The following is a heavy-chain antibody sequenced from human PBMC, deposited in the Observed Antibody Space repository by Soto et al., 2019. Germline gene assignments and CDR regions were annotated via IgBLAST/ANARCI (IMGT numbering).Heavy chain of an antibody. Sequence: QVQLQESGPGLVKPSQTLSLTCTVSGGSISSGDYYWSWIRQHPGKGLEWIGYIYYSGSTYYNPSLKSRVTISVDTSKNQFSLKLSSVTAADTAVYYCARRDLRGDDQPFDYWGQGNLVTVSS. CDR3: ARRDLRGDDQPFDY. CDR1: GGSISSGDYY. J-gene: IGHJ4*02. CDR2: IYYSGST. D-gene: IGHD3-10*01. V-gene: IGHV4-31*03.